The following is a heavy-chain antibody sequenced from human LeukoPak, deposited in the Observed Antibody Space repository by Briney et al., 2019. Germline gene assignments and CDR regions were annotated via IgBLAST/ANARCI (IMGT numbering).Heavy chain of an antibody. CDR2: IYYTGKT. CDR1: GGSINSGSHY. CDR3: ARRVELLWFGELCSWFDP. J-gene: IGHJ5*02. V-gene: IGHV4-39*01. Sequence: SETLSLTCTVSGGSINSGSHYWGWLRQPPGKGLEWIGSIYYTGKTYYNPSLKSRATMSVDTSKNHFSLTLSSVTAADTAVYYCARRVELLWFGELCSWFDPWGQGTLVTVSS. D-gene: IGHD3-10*01.